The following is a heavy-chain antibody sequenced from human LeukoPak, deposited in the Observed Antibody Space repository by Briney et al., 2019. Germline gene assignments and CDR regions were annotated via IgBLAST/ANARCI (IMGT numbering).Heavy chain of an antibody. Sequence: GGSLRLSCAASGFTFSSYAMSWVRQAPGKGLEWVSAISGSGGSTYYADSVKGRFTISRDNSKNTLYLQMNSLRAEDTAVYYCAKDQVEYNWNDLGVDYWGQGSLVTVSS. CDR1: GFTFSSYA. D-gene: IGHD1-20*01. CDR2: ISGSGGST. V-gene: IGHV3-23*01. CDR3: AKDQVEYNWNDLGVDY. J-gene: IGHJ4*02.